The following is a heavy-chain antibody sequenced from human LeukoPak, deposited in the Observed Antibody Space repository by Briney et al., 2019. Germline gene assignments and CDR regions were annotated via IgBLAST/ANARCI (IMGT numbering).Heavy chain of an antibody. J-gene: IGHJ4*02. D-gene: IGHD3-10*01. CDR3: ARDLSYGSGEF. V-gene: IGHV3-33*01. CDR2: IWYGGSKQ. Sequence: GGSLRLSCAGSGFTFSSYGIYWVRQAPGKGLEWVASIWYGGSKQLYIDSVKGRFTISRDDSKNTVFLQMNSLRAEDTAVYFCARDLSYGSGEFWGQGTLVTVSS. CDR1: GFTFSSYG.